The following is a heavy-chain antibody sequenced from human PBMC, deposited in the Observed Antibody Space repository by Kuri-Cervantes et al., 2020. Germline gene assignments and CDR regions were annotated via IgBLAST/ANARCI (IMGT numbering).Heavy chain of an antibody. CDR2: ISSSGSTI. Sequence: GGSLRLSCAASGFTFSDYYMSWIRQAPGKGLEWVSYISSSGSTIYYADSVKGRFTISRDNAKNSLYLQMNSLRAEDTAVYYCARDGATVTTTYYYGMDVWGQGTTVTVSS. CDR1: GFTFSDYY. V-gene: IGHV3-11*01. D-gene: IGHD4-17*01. CDR3: ARDGATVTTTYYYGMDV. J-gene: IGHJ6*02.